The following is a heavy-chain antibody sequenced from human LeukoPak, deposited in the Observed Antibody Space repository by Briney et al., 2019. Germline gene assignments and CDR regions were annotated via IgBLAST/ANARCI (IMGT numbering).Heavy chain of an antibody. CDR3: ARHVVCSSTSCYVHYYYDRDV. V-gene: IGHV4-39*01. D-gene: IGHD2-2*01. Sequence: SETLSLTCTVSGCSINSSSYYWGWIRQPPGKGLEWIGSIYYSGSTYYNPSLKSRVTISVDTSKNQFSLKLSSVTAADTAVYYCARHVVCSSTSCYVHYYYDRDVWGKGTTVTISS. CDR2: IYYSGST. J-gene: IGHJ6*03. CDR1: GCSINSSSYY.